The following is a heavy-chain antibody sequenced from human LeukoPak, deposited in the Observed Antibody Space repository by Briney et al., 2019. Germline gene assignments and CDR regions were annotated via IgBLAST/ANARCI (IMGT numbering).Heavy chain of an antibody. CDR2: INSDGSST. D-gene: IGHD1-26*01. Sequence: PGGSLRLSCAASGFTFSSYWMHWVRQAPGKGLVWVSRINSDGSSTSYADSVKGRFTISRDNAKDTLYLQMNSLRAEDTAVYYCAKVGSGIEFGYWGQGTLVTVSS. CDR3: AKVGSGIEFGY. CDR1: GFTFSSYW. J-gene: IGHJ4*02. V-gene: IGHV3-74*01.